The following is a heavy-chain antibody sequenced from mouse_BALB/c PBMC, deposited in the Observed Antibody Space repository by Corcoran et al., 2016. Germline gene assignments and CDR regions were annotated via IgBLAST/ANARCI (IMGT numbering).Heavy chain of an antibody. D-gene: IGHD1-1*01. CDR1: GYTFTDYY. Sequence: EVQLQQSGPERVKPGASVKMSCKASGYTFTDYYMDWVKQSHGESFEWIGRVNPYNGGTSYNQKFKGKDTLTVDKSSSTAYMELNSLTSEDSAVYYCAREGLTTVVARFDYWGQGTTLTVSS. V-gene: IGHV1-19*01. CDR3: AREGLTTVVARFDY. CDR2: VNPYNGGT. J-gene: IGHJ2*01.